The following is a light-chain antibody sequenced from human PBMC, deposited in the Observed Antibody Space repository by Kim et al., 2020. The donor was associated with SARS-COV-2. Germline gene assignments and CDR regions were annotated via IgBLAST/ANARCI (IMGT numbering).Light chain of an antibody. J-gene: IGLJ1*01. CDR3: CSYAGSSTFV. V-gene: IGLV2-23*02. CDR1: NSDVRSYNL. CDR2: EVS. Sequence: QSALTQPASVSGSPGQSITISCTGTNSDVRSYNLVSWYQQHPGKAPKLMISEVSKRPSGVSNRFSGSKSGNTASLTISGLQPEDEADYYCCSYAGSSTFVFGTGTKV.